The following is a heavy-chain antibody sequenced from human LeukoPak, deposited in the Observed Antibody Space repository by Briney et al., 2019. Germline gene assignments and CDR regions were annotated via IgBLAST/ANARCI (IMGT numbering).Heavy chain of an antibody. CDR3: VTTTRSYFRDS. CDR2: INQDGTDK. CDR1: GFSFSSYW. Sequence: GGSLRLSCAASGFSFSSYWMSWVRQAPGKGLEWVANINQDGTDKQYVDSMKGRFTISRDNDKDSVFLQMDGLRVEDTAVYYCVTTTRSYFRDSWGQGTLVTVSS. J-gene: IGHJ4*02. V-gene: IGHV3-7*01. D-gene: IGHD1-26*01.